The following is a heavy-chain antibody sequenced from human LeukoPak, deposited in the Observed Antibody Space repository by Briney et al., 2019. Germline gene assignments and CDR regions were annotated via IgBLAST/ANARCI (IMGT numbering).Heavy chain of an antibody. J-gene: IGHJ4*02. D-gene: IGHD6-13*01. V-gene: IGHV3-7*01. CDR3: ARDSAGNDY. CDR2: IKQDGSEK. CDR1: GFTFSTYW. Sequence: GGSLRLSCAASGFTFSTYWMSWVRQAPGKGMEWVANIKQDGSEKYYVDSVKGRFTISRDNAKNSLYLQMNSLRAEDTAMYYCARDSAGNDYWGQGTLVTVSS.